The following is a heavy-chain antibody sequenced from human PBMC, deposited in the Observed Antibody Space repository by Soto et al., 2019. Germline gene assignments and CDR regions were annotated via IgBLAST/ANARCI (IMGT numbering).Heavy chain of an antibody. CDR1: GGSISSGNYY. Sequence: PSETLSLTCTVSGGSISSGNYYWSWIRQPPGKGLEWIGYIYYSGSTYYNPSLKSRVTISVDTSKNQFSLKLTSVTAADTAVYYCARDRGPFSTVVTGDWYFDIWGRGTLVTVSS. V-gene: IGHV4-30-4*01. CDR3: ARDRGPFSTVVTGDWYFDI. J-gene: IGHJ2*01. D-gene: IGHD4-17*01. CDR2: IYYSGST.